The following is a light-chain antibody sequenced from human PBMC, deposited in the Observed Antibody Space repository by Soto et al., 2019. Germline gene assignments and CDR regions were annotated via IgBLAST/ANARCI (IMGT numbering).Light chain of an antibody. J-gene: IGKJ4*01. CDR1: QSISSW. Sequence: IQMTQSPSTLSASVGDRVTITCRASQSISSWLAWYQQKPGKAPKLLIYDASSLESGVPSRFSGSGSGTEFTLTISSLQPDDFATYYCQQHADYPITVGGGTKVDI. CDR2: DAS. V-gene: IGKV1-5*01. CDR3: QQHADYPIT.